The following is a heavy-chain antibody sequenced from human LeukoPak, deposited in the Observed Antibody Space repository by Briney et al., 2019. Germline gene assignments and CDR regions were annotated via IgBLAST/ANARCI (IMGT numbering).Heavy chain of an antibody. D-gene: IGHD5-18*01. J-gene: IGHJ4*02. CDR1: GFTFGSFA. CDR2: IFGSGGSP. CDR3: GKTTAGYSSGQKPAWPVDY. Sequence: GGSLRLSCEASGFTFGSFAMYWVRQAPGKGLEWIAGIFGSGGSPHYADSVKGRFTISRDNFKNTVYLQINSLRADDTAVYYCGKTTAGYSSGQKPAWPVDYWGQGTLVTVSS. V-gene: IGHV3-23*01.